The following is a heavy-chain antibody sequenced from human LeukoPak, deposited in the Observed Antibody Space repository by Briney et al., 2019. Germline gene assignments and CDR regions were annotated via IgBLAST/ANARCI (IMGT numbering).Heavy chain of an antibody. Sequence: SVKVSCKASGGTFSSYAISWVRQAPGQGLEWMGGIIPIFGTANYAQKFQGRVAITADESTSTAYMELSSLRSEDAAVYYCARGSRGDYVGDYWGQGTLVTVSS. CDR2: IIPIFGTA. CDR1: GGTFSSYA. V-gene: IGHV1-69*13. CDR3: ARGSRGDYVGDY. D-gene: IGHD4-17*01. J-gene: IGHJ4*02.